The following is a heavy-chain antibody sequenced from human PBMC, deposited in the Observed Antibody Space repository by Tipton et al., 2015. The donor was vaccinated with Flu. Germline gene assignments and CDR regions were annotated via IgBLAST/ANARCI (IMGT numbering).Heavy chain of an antibody. CDR1: GYSIASGYY. Sequence: TLSLTCVVSGYSIASGYYWGWIRQSPGKGLEWIGSISHSGTAYYRPSLESRVTISADTSNNQFSLKLNSLTAADTAVYYCARATPLYCGRSTCSDPYFDYWGQGALVTVSS. D-gene: IGHD3-16*02. CDR3: ARATPLYCGRSTCSDPYFDY. V-gene: IGHV4-38-2*01. J-gene: IGHJ4*02. CDR2: ISHSGTA.